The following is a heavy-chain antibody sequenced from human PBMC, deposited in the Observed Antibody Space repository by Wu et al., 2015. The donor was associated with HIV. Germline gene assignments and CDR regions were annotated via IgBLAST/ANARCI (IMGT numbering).Heavy chain of an antibody. V-gene: IGHV1-8*01. Sequence: QVQLVQSGAEVKKPGASVKVSCKASGYTFTNYDINWVRQATGQGLEWMGWMNPHTGNTDYAPKFQGRFTMTRNTSIGTAYMDLSSLRSEDTAVYYCARGGGTKYCSTTSCRSPDYWGRGNAGHRLL. D-gene: IGHD2-2*01. CDR2: MNPHTGNT. J-gene: IGHJ4*02. CDR3: ARGGGTKYCSTTSCRSPDY. CDR1: GYTFTNYD.